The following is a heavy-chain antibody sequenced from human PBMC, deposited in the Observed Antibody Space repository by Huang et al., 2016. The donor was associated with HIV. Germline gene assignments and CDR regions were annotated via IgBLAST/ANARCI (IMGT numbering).Heavy chain of an antibody. J-gene: IGHJ4*02. CDR3: AKDSGGYYSLDYFDY. Sequence: QVQLVESGGGVVQPGRSLRLSCAAYGFTFSNSGMHWVRQAPGKGVEWVAVISYDGSSKQYSDSVKGRFSISRDNSKNTLYLQMNSLRAEDTAVYYCAKDSGGYYSLDYFDYWGQGTLVTVSS. D-gene: IGHD3-10*01. CDR2: ISYDGSSK. CDR1: GFTFSNSG. V-gene: IGHV3-30*18.